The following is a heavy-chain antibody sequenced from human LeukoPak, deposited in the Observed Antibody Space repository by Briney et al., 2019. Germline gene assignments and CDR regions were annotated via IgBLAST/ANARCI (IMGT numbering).Heavy chain of an antibody. Sequence: PGGSLRLSCAASGFTFSSYGMHWVRQAPGKGLEWVAVIWYDGSNKYYADSVKGRFTISRNNSKNTLYLQMNSLRAEDTAVYYCARGRPIANCSSTSCYTGRWFDPWGQGTLVTVSS. CDR2: IWYDGSNK. CDR3: ARGRPIANCSSTSCYTGRWFDP. CDR1: GFTFSSYG. D-gene: IGHD2-2*02. V-gene: IGHV3-33*01. J-gene: IGHJ5*02.